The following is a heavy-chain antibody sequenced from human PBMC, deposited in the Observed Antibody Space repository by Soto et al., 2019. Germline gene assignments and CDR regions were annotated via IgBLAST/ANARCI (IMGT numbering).Heavy chain of an antibody. CDR2: IYYSGST. D-gene: IGHD4-4*01. CDR3: ARLSKNSNHMLGLFY. J-gene: IGHJ4*02. CDR1: GGSISSSSYY. V-gene: IGHV4-39*01. Sequence: TSETLSLTCTVSGGSISSSSYYWGWIRQPPGKGLEWIGSIYYSGSTYYNPSLKSRVTISVDTSKNQFSLKLSSVTAADTAVYYCARLSKNSNHMLGLFYWGQGTLVTVSS.